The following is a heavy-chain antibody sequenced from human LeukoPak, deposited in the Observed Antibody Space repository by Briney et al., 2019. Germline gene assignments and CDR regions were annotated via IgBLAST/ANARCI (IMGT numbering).Heavy chain of an antibody. CDR2: LSYDGSNT. CDR3: AKDPHQLILSHYFDD. Sequence: GRSLSLSCAASGFIFSRRAMYGVRQAPAKGLEWVSGLSYDGSNTYYLESVKGRFTISGDNSKNTPYLQMDRLRTEDTAVYYCAKDPHQLILSHYFDDWGQGTLVTVSS. CDR1: GFIFSRRA. V-gene: IGHV3-30*18. D-gene: IGHD2/OR15-2a*01. J-gene: IGHJ4*02.